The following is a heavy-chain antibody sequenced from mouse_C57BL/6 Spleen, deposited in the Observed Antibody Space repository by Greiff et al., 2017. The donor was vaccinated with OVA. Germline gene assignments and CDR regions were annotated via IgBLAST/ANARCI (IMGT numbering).Heavy chain of an antibody. CDR3: AKGDYGSGFDV. Sequence: EVHLVESGPGLVKPSQSLSLTCSVTGYSITSGYYWNWIRQFPGNKLEWMGYISYDGSNNYNPSLKNRISITRDTSKNQFFLKLNSVTTEDTATYYCAKGDYGSGFDVWGTGTTVTVSS. V-gene: IGHV3-6*01. D-gene: IGHD1-1*01. CDR1: GYSITSGYY. CDR2: ISYDGSN. J-gene: IGHJ1*03.